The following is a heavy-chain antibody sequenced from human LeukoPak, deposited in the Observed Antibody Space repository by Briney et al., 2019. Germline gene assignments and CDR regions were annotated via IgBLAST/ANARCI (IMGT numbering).Heavy chain of an antibody. Sequence: GGSLRLSCAASGSKFSDYSMSWVRQAPGKGLEWVAGIGGSGGGTYYGDSVKGRFTVSRDNSKNTLFLHMNNLSAEDTAVYFCAKDQEPRFLQTTFDYWGQGTLVTVSS. J-gene: IGHJ4*02. CDR2: IGGSGGGT. V-gene: IGHV3-23*01. D-gene: IGHD3-3*01. CDR1: GSKFSDYS. CDR3: AKDQEPRFLQTTFDY.